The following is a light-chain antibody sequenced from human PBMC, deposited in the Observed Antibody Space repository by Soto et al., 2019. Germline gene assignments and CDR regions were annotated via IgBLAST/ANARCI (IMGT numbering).Light chain of an antibody. V-gene: IGKV1-13*02. J-gene: IGKJ5*01. CDR3: QQFNTYPIT. CDR2: DVS. CDR1: QDIRGA. Sequence: ASVGDRVTITCRASQDIRGALAWYQQKPGKAPKFLIFDVSTLQSGVPSRFSGSGSGTDFTLTISSLQPEDFGTYYCQQFNTYPITFGQGTRLEIK.